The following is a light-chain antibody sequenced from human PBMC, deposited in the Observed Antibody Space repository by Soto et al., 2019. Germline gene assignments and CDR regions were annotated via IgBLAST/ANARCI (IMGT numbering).Light chain of an antibody. J-gene: IGKJ2*01. V-gene: IGKV1-17*03. CDR1: QGVSNS. CDR3: LQHNTYPVT. CDR2: AAS. Sequence: DIQLTQSPSAMSASVGDRVTITCRASQGVSNSLVWFQQKPGKVPKRLIDAASSLQSGVPSRFSGSGSGTEFTLTISSLQPEDFATYYCLQHNTYPVTFGQGTKLEIK.